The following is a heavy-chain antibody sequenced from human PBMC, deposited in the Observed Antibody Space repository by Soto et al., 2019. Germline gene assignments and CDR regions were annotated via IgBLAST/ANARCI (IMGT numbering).Heavy chain of an antibody. CDR3: ARATFIRKGYYDATDYYYFDY. CDR2: IYYSRST. CDR1: GGSISSGGLS. J-gene: IGHJ4*02. Sequence: QLQLQESGSGLVKPSQTLSLTCAVSGGSISSGGLSGSWIRQSPGKGLELIGYIYYSRSTYYNPSRKSRVTTSVDRSKNEFSLRLSSVNAADTAVYYCARATFIRKGYYDATDYYYFDYWGQGTLVTVSS. D-gene: IGHD3-22*01. V-gene: IGHV4-30-2*06.